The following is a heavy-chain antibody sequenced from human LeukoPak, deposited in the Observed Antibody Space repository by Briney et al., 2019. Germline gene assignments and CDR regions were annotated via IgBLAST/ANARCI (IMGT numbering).Heavy chain of an antibody. V-gene: IGHV5-51*01. CDR3: ARPSGAAVTTNYFDY. CDR1: GCSFTSYW. J-gene: IGHJ4*02. CDR2: IYRGDSDT. D-gene: IGHD4-17*01. Sequence: GESLKISCQGSGCSFTSYWIAWVRQMPGKGLEWMGIIYRGDSDTRYSPYFQAQVSISADTSINTAYLQGNSLKASDTAMNYCARPSGAAVTTNYFDYRGQGTLVTVSS.